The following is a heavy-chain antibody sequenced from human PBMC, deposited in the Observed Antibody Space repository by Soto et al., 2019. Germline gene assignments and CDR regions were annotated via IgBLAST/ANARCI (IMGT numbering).Heavy chain of an antibody. CDR3: ARVIYKGAVAGYYYYMDV. J-gene: IGHJ6*03. V-gene: IGHV4-59*01. CDR2: IYYSGST. Sequence: KSSETLSLTCTVSGGSISSYYWSWIRQPPGKGLEWIGYIYYSGSTNYNPSLKSRVTISVDTSKNQFSLKLSSVTAADTAVYYCARVIYKGAVAGYYYYMDVWGKGTTVTVSS. CDR1: GGSISSYY. D-gene: IGHD6-19*01.